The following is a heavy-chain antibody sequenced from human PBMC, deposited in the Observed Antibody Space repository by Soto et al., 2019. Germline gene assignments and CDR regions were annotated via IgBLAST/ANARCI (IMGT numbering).Heavy chain of an antibody. Sequence: ASVKVSCKASGYTFTSYGISWVRQAPGQGLEWMGWISAYNGNTNYAQKLQGRVTMTTDTSTSTAYMELRSLRSDDTAVYYCARFIPGDYDAEYFQHWGQGTLVTVSS. V-gene: IGHV1-18*01. CDR2: ISAYNGNT. CDR1: GYTFTSYG. CDR3: ARFIPGDYDAEYFQH. J-gene: IGHJ1*01. D-gene: IGHD4-17*01.